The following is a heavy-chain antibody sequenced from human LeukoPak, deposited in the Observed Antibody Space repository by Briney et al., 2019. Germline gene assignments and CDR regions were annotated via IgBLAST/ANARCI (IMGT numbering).Heavy chain of an antibody. CDR3: AREAPYYYDSSGYFWYFDL. J-gene: IGHJ2*01. CDR1: GYTFTSYY. D-gene: IGHD3-22*01. CDR2: INAGNGNT. V-gene: IGHV1-3*01. Sequence: GASVKVSCKASGYTFTSYYMHWVRQAPGQRLEWMGWINAGNGNTKYSQKFQGRVTITRDTSASTAYMELSSLRSEDTAVYYCAREAPYYYDSSGYFWYFDLWGRGTLVTVSS.